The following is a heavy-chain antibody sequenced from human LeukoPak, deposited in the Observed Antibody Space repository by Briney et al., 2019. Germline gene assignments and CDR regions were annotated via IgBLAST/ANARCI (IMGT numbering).Heavy chain of an antibody. D-gene: IGHD2-8*02. CDR3: ARANSGCFVVY. V-gene: IGHV3-53*01. Sequence: PGGSLRLSCAASGFTVSNSYMSWVRQAPGKGLEWVSIIYSGGSTYYADSVKGRFTISRDSSKNTLYLQMNSLRAEDTAVYYCARANSGCFVVYWGQGTLVTVSS. CDR2: IYSGGST. CDR1: GFTVSNSY. J-gene: IGHJ4*02.